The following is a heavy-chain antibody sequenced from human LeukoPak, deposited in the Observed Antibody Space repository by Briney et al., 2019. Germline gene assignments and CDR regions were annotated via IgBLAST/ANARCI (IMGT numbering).Heavy chain of an antibody. J-gene: IGHJ3*02. CDR2: INDDGRTT. V-gene: IGHV3-74*03. D-gene: IGHD3-10*01. Sequence: GGSLRLSCAASGFTFSYYWMHWVRQAPGEGLVWVSRINDDGRTTTYADSVKGRITISRDNAKNTLYLQMSSLRVEDTAVYYCARSGITMVGGASIGLLTFDIWGPGTMVIVSP. CDR3: ARSGITMVGGASIGLLTFDI. CDR1: GFTFSYYW.